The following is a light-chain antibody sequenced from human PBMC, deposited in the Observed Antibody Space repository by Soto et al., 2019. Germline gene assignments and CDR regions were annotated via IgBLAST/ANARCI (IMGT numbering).Light chain of an antibody. Sequence: QCVLTQPPSASGTPGQRVTISCSGSSSNIGTKTVNWYRQLPGTAPKLLIYVNNQRPSGVPDRFSGSKSGTSASLAISGLQSEDEADYYCAAWDDNLNGYVFGTGTKVTVL. J-gene: IGLJ1*01. V-gene: IGLV1-44*01. CDR3: AAWDDNLNGYV. CDR1: SSNIGTKT. CDR2: VNN.